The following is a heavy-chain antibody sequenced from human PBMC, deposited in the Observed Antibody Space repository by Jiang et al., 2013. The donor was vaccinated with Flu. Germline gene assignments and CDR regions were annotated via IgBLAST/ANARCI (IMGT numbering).Heavy chain of an antibody. J-gene: IGHJ4*02. Sequence: GSISSSSYFWGWIRQPPGKGLEWIGGVYYSGSSYYNPSLKSRVTISVDTSKNQFSLKLSSVTAADTAVYYCARHLSITMVGGLDYWGRGTLVTVSS. D-gene: IGHD3-10*01. CDR1: GSISSSSYF. CDR2: VYYSGSS. CDR3: ARHLSITMVGGLDY. V-gene: IGHV4-39*01.